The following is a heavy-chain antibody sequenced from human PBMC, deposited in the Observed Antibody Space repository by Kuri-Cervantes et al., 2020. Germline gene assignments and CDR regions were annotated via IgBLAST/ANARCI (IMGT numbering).Heavy chain of an antibody. J-gene: IGHJ4*02. Sequence: ASVKVSCKGSGYTLSDHFMHWVRQAPGQGLEWMGRINPNSGHTDSAQKFQGRATMTRDTSINTAYMELSSLRSDDTAVYYCATEYSSSSPFDYWGQGTLVTVSS. CDR2: INPNSGHT. V-gene: IGHV1-2*06. CDR3: ATEYSSSSPFDY. D-gene: IGHD6-6*01. CDR1: GYTLSDHF.